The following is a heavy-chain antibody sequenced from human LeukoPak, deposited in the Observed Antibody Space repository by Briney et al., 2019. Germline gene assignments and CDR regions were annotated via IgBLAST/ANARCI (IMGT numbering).Heavy chain of an antibody. V-gene: IGHV4-59*04. CDR2: IYHSGST. D-gene: IGHD6-6*01. CDR3: ARAMSIAARLQTIFDY. J-gene: IGHJ4*02. CDR1: GGSISTYY. Sequence: SETLSLTCTVSGGSISTYYWNWIRQPPGKGLEWIGSIYHSGSTYYNPSLKSRVTISVDTSKNQFSLNLTSVTAADTAVYYCARAMSIAARLQTIFDYWGQGTLVTVSS.